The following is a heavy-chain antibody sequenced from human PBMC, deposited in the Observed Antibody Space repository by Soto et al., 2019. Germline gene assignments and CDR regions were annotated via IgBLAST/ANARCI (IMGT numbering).Heavy chain of an antibody. D-gene: IGHD3-10*01. Sequence: TGGSLRLSCEASGFTFSSYSMNWVRQAPGKGLEWVSSISSRSSYIYYADSVKGRFTISRDNAKNSLYLQMNSLRADDTAVYYCATLNTGSYSDYWGQGTLVTVSS. CDR1: GFTFSSYS. J-gene: IGHJ4*02. CDR3: ATLNTGSYSDY. CDR2: ISSRSSYI. V-gene: IGHV3-21*01.